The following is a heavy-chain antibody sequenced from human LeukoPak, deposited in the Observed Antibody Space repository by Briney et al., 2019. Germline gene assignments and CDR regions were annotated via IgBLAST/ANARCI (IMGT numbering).Heavy chain of an antibody. CDR1: GGSISPYY. CDR2: IYYSGST. Sequence: PSETPSLTCTVSGGSISPYYWSWIRQPPGKGLEWIGYIYYSGSTNYNPSLKSRVTISVDTSKNQFSLKLSSVTAADTAVYYCARGYYDFWSGYYSWGQGTLVTVSS. J-gene: IGHJ5*02. CDR3: ARGYYDFWSGYYS. D-gene: IGHD3-3*01. V-gene: IGHV4-59*01.